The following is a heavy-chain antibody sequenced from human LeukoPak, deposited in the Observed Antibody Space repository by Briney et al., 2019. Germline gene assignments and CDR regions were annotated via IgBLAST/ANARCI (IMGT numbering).Heavy chain of an antibody. J-gene: IGHJ4*02. D-gene: IGHD3-3*01. CDR2: ISGSGGST. CDR1: GFTFSSYA. CDR3: AKDNRLTIFGVEYTYFDY. Sequence: GGSLRLSCAASGFTFSSYAMSWVRQASGKGLEWVSAISGSGGSTYYADSVKGRFTISRDNSKNTLYLQMNSLRAEDTAVYYCAKDNRLTIFGVEYTYFDYWGQGTLVTVSS. V-gene: IGHV3-23*01.